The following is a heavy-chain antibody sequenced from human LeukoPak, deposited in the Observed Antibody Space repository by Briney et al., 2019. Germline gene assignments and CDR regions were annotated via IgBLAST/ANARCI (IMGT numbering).Heavy chain of an antibody. D-gene: IGHD6-13*01. Sequence: EASVKVSCKVSGYTLTGLSMHWVRQAPGKGLEWMGGFDPEDGETIYAQKFQGRVTMTEDTSTDTAYMELSSLRSEDTAVYYCATPGIAAAGTTYFDYWGQGTLVTVSS. J-gene: IGHJ4*02. CDR3: ATPGIAAAGTTYFDY. CDR1: GYTLTGLS. V-gene: IGHV1-24*01. CDR2: FDPEDGET.